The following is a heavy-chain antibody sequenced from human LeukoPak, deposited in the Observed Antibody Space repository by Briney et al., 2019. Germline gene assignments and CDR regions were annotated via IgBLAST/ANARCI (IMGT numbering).Heavy chain of an antibody. CDR2: ISGGGGNT. V-gene: IGHV3-23*01. CDR1: GFTFSCYA. CDR3: AKEGTGTTSVTSAFDY. D-gene: IGHD1-1*01. J-gene: IGHJ4*02. Sequence: GGSLRLSCAASGFTFSCYAMNWVRQAPGKGLEWVSAISGGGGNTYYADSLKGRVTISRDNSKNTLYLQMNSLRAEDTAVYYCAKEGTGTTSVTSAFDYWGQGILVTVST.